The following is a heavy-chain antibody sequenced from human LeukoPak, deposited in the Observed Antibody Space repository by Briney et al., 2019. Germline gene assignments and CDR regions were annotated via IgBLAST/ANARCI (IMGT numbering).Heavy chain of an antibody. Sequence: PSETLSLTCTVSGGSMSRYYWSWIRQPPRKGLYWIGYIYYSGSTNYNPSLKSRVTISVDTSKYQFSLKLSSVTAADTAVYYCARALRARITGTTASVYGMDVWGQGTTVTVSS. J-gene: IGHJ6*02. D-gene: IGHD1-20*01. CDR1: GGSMSRYY. CDR3: ARALRARITGTTASVYGMDV. CDR2: IYYSGST. V-gene: IGHV4-59*01.